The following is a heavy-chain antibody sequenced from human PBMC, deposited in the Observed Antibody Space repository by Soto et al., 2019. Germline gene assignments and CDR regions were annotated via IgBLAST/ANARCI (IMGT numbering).Heavy chain of an antibody. D-gene: IGHD2-2*01. V-gene: IGHV1-18*04. CDR2: ISAYNGNT. CDR3: ARVDIVVVPAAYGLRYNWFDP. CDR1: GDTLTSYG. J-gene: IGHJ5*02. Sequence: ASEKVSCKASGDTLTSYGISWVRQAPGQGLEWMGWISAYNGNTNYAQKLQGRVTMTTDTSTSTAYMELRSLRSDDTAVYYCARVDIVVVPAAYGLRYNWFDPWGQGTLVTVSS.